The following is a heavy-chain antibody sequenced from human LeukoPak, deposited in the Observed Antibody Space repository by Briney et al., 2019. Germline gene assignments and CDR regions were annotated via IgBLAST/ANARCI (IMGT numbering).Heavy chain of an antibody. CDR1: GGTFSSYA. V-gene: IGHV1-69*05. CDR3: ARDYGYNWNYGGGGWFDP. CDR2: IIPIFGTA. Sequence: SVKVSCKASGGTFSSYAISWVRQAPGQGLEWMGRIIPIFGTATYAQKFQGRVTITTDESTSTAYMELSSLRSEDTAVYYCARDYGYNWNYGGGGWFDPWGQGTPVTVSS. D-gene: IGHD1-7*01. J-gene: IGHJ5*02.